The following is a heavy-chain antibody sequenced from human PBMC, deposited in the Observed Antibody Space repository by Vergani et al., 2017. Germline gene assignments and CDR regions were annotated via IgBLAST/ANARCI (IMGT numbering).Heavy chain of an antibody. Sequence: QVQLVQSGAEVKKPGASVKVSCKASGYTFTSYYMHWVRQAPGQGLEWMGIINPSGGSTSYAQKFQGRVNMTRDTSTSTVYMELSSLRSEDTAVYYCARDLSSLSSYWYFDLWGRGTLVTVSS. CDR2: INPSGGST. J-gene: IGHJ2*01. D-gene: IGHD6-6*01. CDR3: ARDLSSLSSYWYFDL. CDR1: GYTFTSYY. V-gene: IGHV1-46*01.